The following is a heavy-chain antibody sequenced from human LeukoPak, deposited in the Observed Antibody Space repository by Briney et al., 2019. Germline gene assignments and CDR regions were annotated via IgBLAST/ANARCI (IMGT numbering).Heavy chain of an antibody. CDR2: IYHSGST. D-gene: IGHD3-22*01. Sequence: SQTLSLTCAVSGGSISSGGYSWSWIRQPPGKGLEWIGYIYHSGSTYYNPSLKSRVTISADRSKNQFSLKLSSVTAADTAVYYCARAGYYDSSGYLDYWGQGTLVTVSS. CDR3: ARAGYYDSSGYLDY. V-gene: IGHV4-30-2*01. J-gene: IGHJ4*02. CDR1: GGSISSGGYS.